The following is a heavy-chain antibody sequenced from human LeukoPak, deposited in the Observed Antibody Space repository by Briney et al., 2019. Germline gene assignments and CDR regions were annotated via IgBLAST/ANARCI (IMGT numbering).Heavy chain of an antibody. J-gene: IGHJ4*02. CDR2: ISSSSSYI. CDR3: AKDVDTAMVTEEYFDY. V-gene: IGHV3-21*01. D-gene: IGHD5-18*01. CDR1: GFTFSSYS. Sequence: GGSLRLSCAASGFTFSSYSMNWVRQAPGKGLEWVSSISSSSSYIYYADSVKGRFTISRDNAKNSLYLQMNSLRAEDTAVYYCAKDVDTAMVTEEYFDYWGQGTLVTVSS.